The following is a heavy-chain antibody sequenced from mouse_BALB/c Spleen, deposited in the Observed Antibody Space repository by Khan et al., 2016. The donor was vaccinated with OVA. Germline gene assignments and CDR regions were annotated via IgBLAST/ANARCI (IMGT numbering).Heavy chain of an antibody. CDR3: ARSNDYGNGLYAMDY. J-gene: IGHJ4*01. D-gene: IGHD1-1*01. CDR1: GYTFTSYW. Sequence: DLVKPGASVKLSCKASGYTFTSYWINWIKQRPGQGLEWVGHIGPGSGNPYYNEIFKGKASLTVDTSSSTVYIQLSSLSSEDSAVYFCARSNDYGNGLYAMDYWGQGNSVTVSS. CDR2: IGPGSGNP. V-gene: IGHV1S41*01.